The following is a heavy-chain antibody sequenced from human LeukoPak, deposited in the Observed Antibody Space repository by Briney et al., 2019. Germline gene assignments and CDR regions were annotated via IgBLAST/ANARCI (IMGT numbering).Heavy chain of an antibody. CDR1: GGSVSDYY. CDR2: IYHTGST. CDR3: AREGGLGYCSSTSCSGFDP. Sequence: SETLSLTCTISGGSVSDYYWSWIRQSPGKGLEWIGYIYHTGSTSYSPSLKSRVTMSVDTSKNQFSLKLSSVTAADTAVYYCAREGGLGYCSSTSCSGFDPWGQGTLVTVSS. V-gene: IGHV4-59*02. D-gene: IGHD2-2*01. J-gene: IGHJ5*02.